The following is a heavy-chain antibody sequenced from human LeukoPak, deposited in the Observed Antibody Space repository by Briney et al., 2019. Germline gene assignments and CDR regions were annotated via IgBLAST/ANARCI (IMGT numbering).Heavy chain of an antibody. J-gene: IGHJ6*02. Sequence: GASVKVSCKASGYTFTSYGISWVRQAPGQGLEWMGWISAYNGNTNYAQKLQGRVTMTTDTSTSTAYMELRSLRSDDTAVYYCARDGHIVVVTATQSNYGMDVWGQGTTVTVSS. D-gene: IGHD2-21*02. CDR2: ISAYNGNT. CDR3: ARDGHIVVVTATQSNYGMDV. V-gene: IGHV1-18*01. CDR1: GYTFTSYG.